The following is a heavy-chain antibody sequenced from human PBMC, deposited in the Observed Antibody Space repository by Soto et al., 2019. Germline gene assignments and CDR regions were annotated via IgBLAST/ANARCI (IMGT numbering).Heavy chain of an antibody. CDR1: GYTFTSYG. Sequence: ASVKVSCKASGYTFTSYGISWVRQAPRQGLEWMGWISAYNGNTNYAQKLQGRVTMTTDTSTSTAYMELRSLRSDYTAVYYCASGHYDFWSGPRPIDYWGQGILVTVSS. J-gene: IGHJ4*02. D-gene: IGHD3-3*01. CDR2: ISAYNGNT. V-gene: IGHV1-18*01. CDR3: ASGHYDFWSGPRPIDY.